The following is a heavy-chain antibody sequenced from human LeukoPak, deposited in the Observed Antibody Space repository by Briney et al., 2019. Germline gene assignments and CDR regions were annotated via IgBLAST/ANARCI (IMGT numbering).Heavy chain of an antibody. CDR3: ARAPLPMTTVTSGGYYYYYMDV. J-gene: IGHJ6*03. D-gene: IGHD4-17*01. V-gene: IGHV1-69*05. CDR2: IIPIFGTA. CDR1: GGTFSSYA. Sequence: SVKVSCKASGGTFSSYAISWVRQAPGQGLEWMGGIIPIFGTANYAQKFQGRVTITTDESTSTAYMELSSLRSEDTAVYYCARAPLPMTTVTSGGYYYYYMDVWGKGTTVTVSS.